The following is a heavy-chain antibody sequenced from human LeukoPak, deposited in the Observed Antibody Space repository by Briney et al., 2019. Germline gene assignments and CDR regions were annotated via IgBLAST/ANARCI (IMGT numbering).Heavy chain of an antibody. CDR2: IIPILGIA. CDR1: GGTFSSYT. J-gene: IGHJ4*02. D-gene: IGHD4-17*01. V-gene: IGHV1-69*04. Sequence: SAKVSCKASGGTFSSYTVSWVRQAPEQGLEWMGRIIPILGIANYAQKFQGRVTITADKSTSTAYMELSSLRSEDTAVYYCARDPTTVTTSFDYWGQGTLVTVSS. CDR3: ARDPTTVTTSFDY.